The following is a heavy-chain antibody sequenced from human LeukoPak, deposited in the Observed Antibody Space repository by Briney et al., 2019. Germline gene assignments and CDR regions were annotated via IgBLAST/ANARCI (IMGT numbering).Heavy chain of an antibody. CDR2: IYYSGST. CDR1: GGSIGSYY. J-gene: IGHJ4*02. CDR3: ARQGDAVAGREHFDY. V-gene: IGHV4-59*08. Sequence: SETLSLTCTVSGGSIGSYYWSWIRQPPGKGLEWIGYIYYSGSTNYNPSLKSRVTISVDTSKNQFSLKLSSVTAADTAVYYCARQGDAVAGREHFDYWGQGTLVTVSS. D-gene: IGHD6-19*01.